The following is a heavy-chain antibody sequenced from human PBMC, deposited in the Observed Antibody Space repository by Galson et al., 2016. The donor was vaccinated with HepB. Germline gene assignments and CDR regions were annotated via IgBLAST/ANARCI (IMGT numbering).Heavy chain of an antibody. D-gene: IGHD6-13*01. CDR3: ARGTQRSHSWSRRQVYYYGLDV. J-gene: IGHJ6*02. CDR1: GFTFTSFS. V-gene: IGHV3-48*02. CDR2: ISSSSGTI. Sequence: SLRLSCAVSGFTFTSFSMNWVRQAPGKGLEWISFISSSSGTIHYADSVKGRFTISRDNARNSLYLQVNSLRDEDTAVYYCARGTQRSHSWSRRQVYYYGLDVWGQGTTVTVSS.